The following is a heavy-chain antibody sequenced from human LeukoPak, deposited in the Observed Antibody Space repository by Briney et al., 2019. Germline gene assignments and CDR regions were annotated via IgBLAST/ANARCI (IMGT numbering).Heavy chain of an antibody. J-gene: IGHJ4*02. Sequence: KTSVTLSLTCAVSGYSISSGYYWGWIRQPPGKGLEWIGSIYHSGSTYYNPSLKSRVTISVDTSKNQFSLKPSSVTATDTAVYYCAISGYSYGDPNFDYWGQGTLVTVSS. CDR3: AISGYSYGDPNFDY. CDR2: IYHSGST. V-gene: IGHV4-38-2*01. D-gene: IGHD5-18*01. CDR1: GYSISSGYY.